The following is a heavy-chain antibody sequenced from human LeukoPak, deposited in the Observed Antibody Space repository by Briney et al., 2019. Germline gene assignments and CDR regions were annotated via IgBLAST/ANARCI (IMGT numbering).Heavy chain of an antibody. V-gene: IGHV3-74*01. CDR1: GFTFSSYW. CDR3: ARVRTIFGVVPDY. CDR2: INSDVSST. J-gene: IGHJ4*02. D-gene: IGHD3-3*01. Sequence: PGGSLRLSCAASGFTFSSYWMHWVRQAPGKGRVWVSRINSDVSSTSYADSVKGRFTISSDNAKTTLYLQVNSLRAEDTAVYYRARVRTIFGVVPDYWGQGTLVTVSS.